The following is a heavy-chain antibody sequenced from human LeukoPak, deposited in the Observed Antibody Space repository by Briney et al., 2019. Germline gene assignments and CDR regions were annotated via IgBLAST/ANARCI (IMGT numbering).Heavy chain of an antibody. CDR3: ARDRSYYGSGSYYGY. V-gene: IGHV3-21*01. Sequence: GGSLRLSCAASGFTFSSYSMNWVRQAPGKGLEWVSSISSSSSYIYYADSVKGRFTISRDNAKNSLYLQMNSLRAEDTAVYYCARDRSYYGSGSYYGYWGQGTLVTVSS. D-gene: IGHD3-10*01. J-gene: IGHJ4*02. CDR2: ISSSSSYI. CDR1: GFTFSSYS.